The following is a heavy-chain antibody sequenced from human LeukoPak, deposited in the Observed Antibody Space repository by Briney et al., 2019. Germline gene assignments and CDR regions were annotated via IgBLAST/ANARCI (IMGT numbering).Heavy chain of an antibody. J-gene: IGHJ4*02. V-gene: IGHV3-30*04. CDR1: GFTFSSYA. CDR2: ISYDGSNK. D-gene: IGHD3-3*01. Sequence: GGSLRLSCAASGFTFSSYAMHWVRQAPGKGLEWVAVISYDGSNKYYADPVKGRFTISRDNSKNTLYLQMNSLRAEDTAVYYCARDLRFLEWLPDFDYWGQGTLVTVSS. CDR3: ARDLRFLEWLPDFDY.